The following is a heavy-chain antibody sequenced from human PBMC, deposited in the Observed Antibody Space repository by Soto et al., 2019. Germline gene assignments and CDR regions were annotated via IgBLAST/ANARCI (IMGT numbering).Heavy chain of an antibody. V-gene: IGHV4-34*01. Sequence: ETLSLTCAVYGGSFSGYYWSWIRQPPGKGLEWIGEINHSGSTNYNPSLKSRVTISVDTSKDQFSLKLSSVTAADTAVYYCARVVPAANSADYWGQGTLVTVSS. D-gene: IGHD2-2*01. CDR3: ARVVPAANSADY. J-gene: IGHJ4*02. CDR2: INHSGST. CDR1: GGSFSGYY.